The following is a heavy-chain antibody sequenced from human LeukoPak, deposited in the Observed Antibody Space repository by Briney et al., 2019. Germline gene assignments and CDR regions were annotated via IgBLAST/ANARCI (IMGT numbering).Heavy chain of an antibody. CDR1: GASISSGSYY. D-gene: IGHD6-13*01. CDR2: IHHSGTT. Sequence: PSETLSLTCTVSGASISSGSYYWTWIRQPAGKGLEWIAYIHHSGTTNYNPSLKSRVTISLDTSKNQLSLKQSSVTAADTAVYYCARDPGSSWPYWYFDLWGRGTLVTVSS. J-gene: IGHJ2*01. V-gene: IGHV4-61*10. CDR3: ARDPGSSWPYWYFDL.